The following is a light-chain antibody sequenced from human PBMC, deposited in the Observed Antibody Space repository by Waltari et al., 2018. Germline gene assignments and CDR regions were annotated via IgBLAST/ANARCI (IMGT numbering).Light chain of an antibody. Sequence: QSALTQPASVSGSPGQSITISCTGTNRDVGSYDYVSWYQQYPGKAPKLLIYEVNNRPSGVSSRFSGSKSGNTASLTISGLQADDEADHYCSSYRSTSTLYVFGTGTKVTVL. J-gene: IGLJ1*01. V-gene: IGLV2-14*01. CDR1: NRDVGSYDY. CDR3: SSYRSTSTLYV. CDR2: EVN.